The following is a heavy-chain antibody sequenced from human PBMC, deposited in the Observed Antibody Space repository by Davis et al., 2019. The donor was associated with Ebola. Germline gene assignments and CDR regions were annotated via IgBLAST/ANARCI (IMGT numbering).Heavy chain of an antibody. V-gene: IGHV1-18*01. Sequence: ASVKVSCKASGYTFTSYGISWVRQAPGQGLEWMGWISAYNGNTNYAQKLQGRVTMTTDTSTSTAYMELRSLRSDDTAVYYCARSITMIVEASPGDYWGQGTLVTVSS. CDR1: GYTFTSYG. J-gene: IGHJ4*02. CDR2: ISAYNGNT. CDR3: ARSITMIVEASPGDY. D-gene: IGHD3-22*01.